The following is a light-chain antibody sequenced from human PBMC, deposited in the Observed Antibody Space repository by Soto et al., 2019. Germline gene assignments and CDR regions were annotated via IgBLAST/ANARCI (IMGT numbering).Light chain of an antibody. V-gene: IGLV2-14*01. CDR2: EVR. Sequence: QSALTQPASMSGSPGQSITISCTGTSRDVGAYNYVSWYQQYPGKAPKLIIYEVRNRPSGISFRFSGSKSGNTASLTISGLQAEDEADYYCSSYTSKSSLIFGGGTKVTVL. CDR3: SSYTSKSSLI. CDR1: SRDVGAYNY. J-gene: IGLJ2*01.